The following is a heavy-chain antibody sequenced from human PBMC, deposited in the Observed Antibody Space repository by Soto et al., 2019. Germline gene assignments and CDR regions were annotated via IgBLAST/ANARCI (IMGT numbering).Heavy chain of an antibody. J-gene: IGHJ6*02. CDR1: GGSISSSNW. D-gene: IGHD3-10*01. CDR3: ARGDYGSGSYNYYYYGMDV. V-gene: IGHV4-4*02. CDR2: IYHSGST. Sequence: PSETLSLTCAVSGGSISSSNWWSWVRQPPGKGLEWIGEIYHSGSTNYNPSLKSRVTISVDKSKNQFSLKLSSVTAADTAVYYCARGDYGSGSYNYYYYGMDVWGQGTTVTVSS.